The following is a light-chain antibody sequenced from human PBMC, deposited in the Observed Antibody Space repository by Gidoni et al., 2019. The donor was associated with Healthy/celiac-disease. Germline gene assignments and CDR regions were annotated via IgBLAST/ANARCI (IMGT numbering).Light chain of an antibody. Sequence: DIVMTQSPLSLPVTPGEPASISCRSSQSLLHSNGYNYLDWYLQKPGQSPQLLIYLGSNWASGVPDRFSGSGSGTDFTLKISRVEAEDVGVYYCMQALQTLMLTFGGGTKVEIK. J-gene: IGKJ4*01. V-gene: IGKV2-28*01. CDR1: QSLLHSNGYNY. CDR3: MQALQTLMLT. CDR2: LGS.